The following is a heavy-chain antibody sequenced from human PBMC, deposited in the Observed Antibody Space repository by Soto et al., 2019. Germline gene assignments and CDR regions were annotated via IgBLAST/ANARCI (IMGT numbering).Heavy chain of an antibody. Sequence: WGSLRLPFAASGFTFSSYSMNWVRQAPGKGLEWVSSISSSSSYIYYADSVKGRFTISRDNAKNSLYLQMNSLRAEDTAVYYCASVKHQYDILTGLDYWGQGTLVTVSS. V-gene: IGHV3-21*01. CDR1: GFTFSSYS. J-gene: IGHJ4*02. CDR3: ASVKHQYDILTGLDY. D-gene: IGHD3-9*01. CDR2: ISSSSSYI.